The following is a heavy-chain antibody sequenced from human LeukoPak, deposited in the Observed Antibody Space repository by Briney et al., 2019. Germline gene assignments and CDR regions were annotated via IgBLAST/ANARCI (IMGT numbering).Heavy chain of an antibody. CDR1: GFTFDDYA. CDR2: IGWNSGSI. Sequence: SGGSLRLSCAASGFTFDDYAMHWVRQAPGKGLEWVSGIGWNSGSIGYADSVKGRFTISRDNSKNTLYLQMNSLRAEDTAVYYCAKEGVRSPWGQGTLVTVSS. J-gene: IGHJ5*02. V-gene: IGHV3-9*01. D-gene: IGHD3-3*01. CDR3: AKEGVRSP.